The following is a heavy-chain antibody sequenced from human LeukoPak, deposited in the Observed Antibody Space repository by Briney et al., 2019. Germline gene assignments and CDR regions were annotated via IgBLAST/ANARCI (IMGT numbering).Heavy chain of an antibody. D-gene: IGHD1-26*01. J-gene: IGHJ4*02. Sequence: LGESLKISCKGSGYSFTSYWIGWVHQMPGKGLEWMGIIYPGDSDTRYSPSFQGQVTISADKSISTAYLQWSSLKASDTAMYYCARHGRTRYSGSYLVDYWGQGTLVTVSS. V-gene: IGHV5-51*07. CDR1: GYSFTSYW. CDR2: IYPGDSDT. CDR3: ARHGRTRYSGSYLVDY.